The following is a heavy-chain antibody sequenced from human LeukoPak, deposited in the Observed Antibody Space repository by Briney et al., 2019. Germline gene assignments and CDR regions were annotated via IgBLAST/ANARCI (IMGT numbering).Heavy chain of an antibody. CDR3: ARGGSSGWYNHYYYYGMDV. CDR2: IYYSGST. CDR1: GGSISSGDYY. Sequence: PSETLSLTCTVSGGSISSGDYYWSWIRQPPGKGLEWIGYIYYSGSTYYNPSLKSRVTISVDTSKNQFSLKLSSVTAADTAVYYCARGGSSGWYNHYYYYGMDVWGQGTTVTVS. D-gene: IGHD6-19*01. V-gene: IGHV4-30-4*01. J-gene: IGHJ6*02.